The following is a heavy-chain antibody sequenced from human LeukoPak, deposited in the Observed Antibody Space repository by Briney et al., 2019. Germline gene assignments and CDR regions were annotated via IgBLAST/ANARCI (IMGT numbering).Heavy chain of an antibody. V-gene: IGHV4-59*01. CDR2: IYYSGST. D-gene: IGHD5-24*01. J-gene: IGHJ3*02. Sequence: SETLSLTCAVYGGSFSGYYWSWIRQPPGKGLEWIGYIYYSGSTNYNPSLKSRVTISVDTSKNQFSLKLSSVTAADTAVYYCARDRDDAFDIWGQGTMVTVSS. CDR1: GGSFSGYY. CDR3: ARDRDDAFDI.